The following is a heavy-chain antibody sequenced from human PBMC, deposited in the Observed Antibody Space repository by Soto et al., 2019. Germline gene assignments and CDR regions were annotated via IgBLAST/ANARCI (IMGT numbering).Heavy chain of an antibody. J-gene: IGHJ6*02. CDR1: GGTFSSYA. CDR3: ARDGIAAAGGGIDV. V-gene: IGHV1-69*13. D-gene: IGHD6-13*01. CDR2: IIPIFGTA. Sequence: SVKVSCKASGGTFSSYAISWVRQAPGQGLEWMGGIIPIFGTANYAQKFQGRVTITADESTSTAYMELSSLRAEDTAVYYCARDGIAAAGGGIDVWGQGTTVTVSS.